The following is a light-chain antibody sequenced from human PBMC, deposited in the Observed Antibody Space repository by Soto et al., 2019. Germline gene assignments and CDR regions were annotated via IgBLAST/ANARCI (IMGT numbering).Light chain of an antibody. J-gene: IGKJ1*01. CDR2: GAS. Sequence: EIVMTQSPATLSVSPGERATLSCRASQSVSSNLAWYQQKPGQAPRLLIYGASRRATGFPARFSGSGSGREFTLTISSLQAEDSAVYYCQQYNNRPPWTFGQGTKVDIK. CDR3: QQYNNRPPWT. V-gene: IGKV3-15*01. CDR1: QSVSSN.